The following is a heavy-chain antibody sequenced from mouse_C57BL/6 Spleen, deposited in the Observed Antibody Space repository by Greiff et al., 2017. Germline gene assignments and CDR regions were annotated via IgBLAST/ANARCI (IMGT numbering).Heavy chain of an antibody. Sequence: EVQLHQSGPELVKPGASVKISCKASGYTFTDYYMNWVKQSHGKSLEWIGDINPNNGGTSYNQKFKGKATLTVDKSSSTAYMELRSLTSEDSAVYYCARMGYAMDYWGQGTSVTVSS. J-gene: IGHJ4*01. V-gene: IGHV1-26*01. CDR3: ARMGYAMDY. CDR2: INPNNGGT. CDR1: GYTFTDYY.